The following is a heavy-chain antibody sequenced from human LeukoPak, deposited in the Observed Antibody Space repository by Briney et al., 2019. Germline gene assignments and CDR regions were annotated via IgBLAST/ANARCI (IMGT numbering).Heavy chain of an antibody. D-gene: IGHD5-12*01. CDR3: AREGRGYSGYDPFYYCYGMDV. CDR2: IKQDGSEK. Sequence: GGSLRLSCAASGFTFSSYWMSWVRQAPGKGLEWVANIKQDGSEKYYVDSVKGRFTISRDNAKNSLYLQMNSLRAEDTAVYYCAREGRGYSGYDPFYYCYGMDVWGQGTTVTVSS. V-gene: IGHV3-7*01. J-gene: IGHJ6*02. CDR1: GFTFSSYW.